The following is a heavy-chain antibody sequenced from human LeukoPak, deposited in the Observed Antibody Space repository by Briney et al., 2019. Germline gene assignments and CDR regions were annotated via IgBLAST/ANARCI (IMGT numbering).Heavy chain of an antibody. V-gene: IGHV4-59*01. J-gene: IGHJ5*02. CDR1: GGSISSYY. D-gene: IGHD3-3*01. CDR2: IYYSGCT. CDR3: ARVVSGDFWSGYPHLYWFDP. Sequence: SETLSLTCTVSGGSISSYYWSWIRQPPGKGLEWIGYIYYSGCTNYNPSLKSRVTISVDTSKNQFSLKLSSVTAADTAVYYCARVVSGDFWSGYPHLYWFDPWGQGTLVTVSS.